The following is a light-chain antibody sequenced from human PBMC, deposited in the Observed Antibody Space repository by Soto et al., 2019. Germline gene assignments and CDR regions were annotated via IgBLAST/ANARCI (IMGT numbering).Light chain of an antibody. J-gene: IGLJ1*01. V-gene: IGLV2-8*01. CDR2: EVN. CDR3: SSYAVTNIFV. CDR1: SSDVGGFNY. Sequence: QSALTQPPSASGSPGQSVTISYSGTSSDVGGFNYVSWYQQHPGRAPKVLIYEVNKRPSGVPDRFSGSKSGSTASLTVSGLQAEDEAEYYCSSYAVTNIFVFGTGTKLTVL.